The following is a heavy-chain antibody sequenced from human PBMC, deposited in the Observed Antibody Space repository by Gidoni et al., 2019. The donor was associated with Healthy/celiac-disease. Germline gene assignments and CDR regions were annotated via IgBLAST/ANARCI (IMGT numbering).Heavy chain of an antibody. J-gene: IGHJ4*02. CDR3: AKGPYDFWSGYPY. Sequence: EVQLLESGGGLVQPGGSLRLSCAASGCTFSSYAMSWVRQAPGKGLEWVSAISGSGGSTYYADSVKGRFTIFRDNSKNTLYLQMNSLRAEDTAVYYCAKGPYDFWSGYPYWGQGTLVTVSS. D-gene: IGHD3-3*01. V-gene: IGHV3-23*01. CDR2: ISGSGGST. CDR1: GCTFSSYA.